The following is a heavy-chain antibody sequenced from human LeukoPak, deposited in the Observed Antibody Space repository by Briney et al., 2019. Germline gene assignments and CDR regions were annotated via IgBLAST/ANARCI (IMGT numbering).Heavy chain of an antibody. D-gene: IGHD6-19*01. CDR2: IWSDGSSK. Sequence: GGSLRLSCAASGFTFSNYGMHWVRQAPGKGLEWVAVIWSDGSSKHYGDSVKGRFTISRDNSKNTLYLQVNSLRAEDTAVYHCARGQSPSYYDMDVWGQGTTVTVSS. V-gene: IGHV3-33*01. CDR1: GFTFSNYG. J-gene: IGHJ6*02. CDR3: ARGQSPSYYDMDV.